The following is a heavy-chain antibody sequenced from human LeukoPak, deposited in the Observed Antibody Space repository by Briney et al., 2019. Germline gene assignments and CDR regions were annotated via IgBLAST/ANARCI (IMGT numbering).Heavy chain of an antibody. D-gene: IGHD3-10*01. CDR1: GGSFSGYY. V-gene: IGHV4-34*01. CDR3: ARTYGSGSYYNAWFDP. J-gene: IGHJ5*02. CDR2: INHSGST. Sequence: SETLSLTCAVYGGSFSGYYWSWIRQPPGKGLEWIGEINHSGSTNYNPSLKSRVTISVDTSKNQFSLELSSVTAADTAVYYCARTYGSGSYYNAWFDPWGQGTLVTVSS.